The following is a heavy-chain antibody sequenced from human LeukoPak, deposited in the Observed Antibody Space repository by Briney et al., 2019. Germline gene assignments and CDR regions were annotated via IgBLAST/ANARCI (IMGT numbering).Heavy chain of an antibody. CDR3: ARGHESYCSSTSCYFYYYMDV. Sequence: ASVKVSCKASGYTYTGYYMHWVRQAPGQGLEWMGWINPNSGGTNYAQKFQGRVTMTRDTSISTAYMELSRLRSDDTAVYYCARGHESYCSSTSCYFYYYMDVWGKGTTVTVSS. CDR2: INPNSGGT. J-gene: IGHJ6*03. CDR1: GYTYTGYY. V-gene: IGHV1-2*02. D-gene: IGHD2-2*01.